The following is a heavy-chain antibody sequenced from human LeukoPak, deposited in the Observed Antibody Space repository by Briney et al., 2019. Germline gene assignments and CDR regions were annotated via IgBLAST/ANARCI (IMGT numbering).Heavy chain of an antibody. V-gene: IGHV4-34*01. CDR1: GGSFSGCY. J-gene: IGHJ4*02. CDR3: AREGSSSLMFDY. Sequence: PSETLSLTCAVYGGSFSGCYWSWIRQPPGKGLEWIGEINHSGSTNYNPSLKSRVTISVDTSKNQFSLKLSSVTAADTAVYYCAREGSSSLMFDYWGQGTLVTVSS. D-gene: IGHD6-6*01. CDR2: INHSGST.